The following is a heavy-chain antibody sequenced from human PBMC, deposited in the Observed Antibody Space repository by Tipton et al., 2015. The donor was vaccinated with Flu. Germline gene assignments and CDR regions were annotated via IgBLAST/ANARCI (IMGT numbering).Heavy chain of an antibody. D-gene: IGHD3-10*01. V-gene: IGHV1-8*01. CDR1: GYTFTSYD. Sequence: QLVQSGAEVKKPGASVKVSRKASGYTFTSYDINWVRQATGQGLEWMGYMNPNNGNTGFAQKFRGRVTMIRDTSISTAYMELNYLESEDTAVYYCATGYSYISGRADGFDIWGQGTMVTVSS. CDR3: ATGYSYISGRADGFDI. CDR2: MNPNNGNT. J-gene: IGHJ3*02.